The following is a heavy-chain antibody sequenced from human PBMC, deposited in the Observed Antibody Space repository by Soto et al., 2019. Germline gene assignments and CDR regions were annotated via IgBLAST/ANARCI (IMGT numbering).Heavy chain of an antibody. V-gene: IGHV1-69*01. CDR1: GGTFSSYA. D-gene: IGHD3-22*01. J-gene: IGHJ4*02. CDR3: AGRLEYYYDSSGYYD. Sequence: QVQLVQSGAEVKKPGSSVKVSCKASGGTFSSYAISWVRQAPGQGLEWMGGIIPIFGTANYAQKFQGRVTITADESTSTAYMELGSLRSEDTAVYYCAGRLEYYYDSSGYYDWGQGTLVTVSS. CDR2: IIPIFGTA.